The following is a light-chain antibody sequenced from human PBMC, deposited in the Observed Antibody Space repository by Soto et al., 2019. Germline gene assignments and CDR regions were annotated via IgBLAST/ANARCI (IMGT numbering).Light chain of an antibody. CDR3: QQSYSTPYT. Sequence: DIQMTQFPPTLSASIGDRVTITCRASQTISSSLAWYQQKPGKAPKLLIYKASTLETGVPSRFSGSGSGTDFTLTISSLQPEDFATYYCQQSYSTPYTFGQGTKLEIK. CDR1: QTISSS. V-gene: IGKV1-5*03. CDR2: KAS. J-gene: IGKJ2*01.